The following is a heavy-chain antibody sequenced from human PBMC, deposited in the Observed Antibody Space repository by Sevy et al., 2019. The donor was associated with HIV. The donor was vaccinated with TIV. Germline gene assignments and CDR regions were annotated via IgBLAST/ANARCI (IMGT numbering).Heavy chain of an antibody. CDR3: TTVWGDPFDF. V-gene: IGHV3-73*01. D-gene: IGHD7-27*01. J-gene: IGHJ4*02. CDR1: GFNFSVSA. CDR2: IRSKANNYPA. Sequence: GGSLRLSCAVSGFNFSVSAMHWVRQASGKGLEWLGRIRSKANNYPAAYSTSVNGRFTMSRDDSKSTAYMQMNMLKSADTDLYYCTTVWGDPFDFWGQGTLVTVSS.